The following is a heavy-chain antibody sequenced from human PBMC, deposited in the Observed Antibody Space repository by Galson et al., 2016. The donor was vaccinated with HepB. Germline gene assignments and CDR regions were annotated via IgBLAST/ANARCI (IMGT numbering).Heavy chain of an antibody. CDR1: GYSFTSYW. CDR3: ARHGRFGGGPYYYYGMDV. Sequence: QSGAEVKKPGESLKISCKGSGYSFTSYWIGWVRQMPGKGLEWMGIIYPGDSDTRYSPSFQGQVTISADKSISTAYLQWSSLQASDTAMYYCARHGRFGGGPYYYYGMDVWGQGTTVTVSS. V-gene: IGHV5-51*01. J-gene: IGHJ6*02. CDR2: IYPGDSDT. D-gene: IGHD3-10*01.